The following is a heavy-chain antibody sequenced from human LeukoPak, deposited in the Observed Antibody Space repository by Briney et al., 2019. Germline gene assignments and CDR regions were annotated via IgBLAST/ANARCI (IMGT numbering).Heavy chain of an antibody. J-gene: IGHJ3*01. Sequence: GGSLRLSCAASGFTFSSYEMNWVRPAPGKGLEWISYISHSGSSIYYAASVKGRFTVSRDNAKNSLFLQMNSLRAEDTAIYYCARDAWDAFDVWGQGTMVTVSS. CDR2: ISHSGSSI. CDR3: ARDAWDAFDV. V-gene: IGHV3-48*03. CDR1: GFTFSSYE.